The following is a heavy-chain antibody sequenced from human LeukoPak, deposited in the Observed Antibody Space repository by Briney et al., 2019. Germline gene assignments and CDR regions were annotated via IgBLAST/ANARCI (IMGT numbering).Heavy chain of an antibody. CDR3: ASRELGY. J-gene: IGHJ4*02. D-gene: IGHD1-26*01. CDR1: GYTFTGYF. Sequence: ASVKVSCKTSGYTFTGYFMHWVRQAPGQGLEWLGWIHPDSGVTKYAQKFQGRVTMTRDTSISTAYMELSRLRSDDTAVYYCASRELGYWGQGTLVTVSS. CDR2: IHPDSGVT. V-gene: IGHV1-2*02.